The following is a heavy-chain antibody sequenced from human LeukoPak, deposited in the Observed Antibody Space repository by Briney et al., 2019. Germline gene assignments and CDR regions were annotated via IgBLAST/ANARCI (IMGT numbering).Heavy chain of an antibody. Sequence: SETLSLTCTVSGGSISSYYWSWIRQPAGKGLEWIGRIYTSGSTNYNPSLKSRVTMSVDTSKNQFSLKLSSVAAADTAVYYCARGPPPFYYDSSGYTFDYWGQGTLVTVSS. V-gene: IGHV4-4*07. D-gene: IGHD3-22*01. CDR1: GGSISSYY. CDR2: IYTSGST. J-gene: IGHJ4*02. CDR3: ARGPPPFYYDSSGYTFDY.